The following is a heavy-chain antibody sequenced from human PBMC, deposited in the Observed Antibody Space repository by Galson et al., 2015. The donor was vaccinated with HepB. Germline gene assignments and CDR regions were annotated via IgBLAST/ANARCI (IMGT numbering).Heavy chain of an antibody. J-gene: IGHJ6*02. D-gene: IGHD6-13*01. V-gene: IGHV4-59*01. Sequence: SETLSLTCTVSGGSISSYYWSWIRQPPGKGLEWIGYIYYSGSTNYNPSLKSRVTISVDTSKNQFSLKLSSVTAADTAVYYCARQGPSSSWNYVGAYYYYGMDVWGQGTTVTVSS. CDR3: ARQGPSSSWNYVGAYYYYGMDV. CDR2: IYYSGST. CDR1: GGSISSYY.